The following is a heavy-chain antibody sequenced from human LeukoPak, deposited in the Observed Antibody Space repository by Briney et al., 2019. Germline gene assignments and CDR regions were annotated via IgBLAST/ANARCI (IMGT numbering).Heavy chain of an antibody. CDR1: GYTFTDYY. CDR3: ARHAKTSIAVAGHLGLY. CDR2: INPNSGDT. Sequence: ASVKVSCKASGYTFTDYYMHWVRQAPGQGLEWMGWINPNSGDTNYAQKFQGRVTMTRDTSISTAYMELSRLRSDDTAVYYCARHAKTSIAVAGHLGLYWGQGTLVTVSS. D-gene: IGHD6-19*01. V-gene: IGHV1-2*02. J-gene: IGHJ4*02.